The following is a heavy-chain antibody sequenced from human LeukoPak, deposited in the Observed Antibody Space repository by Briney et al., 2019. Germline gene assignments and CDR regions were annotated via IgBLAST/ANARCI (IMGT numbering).Heavy chain of an antibody. Sequence: PGRSLRLSCAASGFTFSDYWMHWVRQAPGKGLVWVSRIDRAGEYTTYADSVKGRFTISRDNAKNTLYLQMNSLRAEDTAVYYCASGNSHAFDIWGQGTMVTVSS. CDR3: ASGNSHAFDI. V-gene: IGHV3-74*01. CDR2: IDRAGEYT. CDR1: GFTFSDYW. J-gene: IGHJ3*02.